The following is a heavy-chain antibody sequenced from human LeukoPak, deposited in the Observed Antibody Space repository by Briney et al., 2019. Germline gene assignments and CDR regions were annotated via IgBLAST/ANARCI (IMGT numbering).Heavy chain of an antibody. CDR1: GGSISSYY. CDR3: ARQRMKITIFGVVTHNWFDP. J-gene: IGHJ5*02. V-gene: IGHV4-4*07. CDR2: IYTSGST. Sequence: ETLSLTCTVSGGSISSYYWSWIRQPPGKGLEWIGRIYTSGSTNYNPSLKSRVTMSVDTSKNQFSLKLSSVTAADTAVYYCARQRMKITIFGVVTHNWFDPWGQGTLVTVSS. D-gene: IGHD3-3*01.